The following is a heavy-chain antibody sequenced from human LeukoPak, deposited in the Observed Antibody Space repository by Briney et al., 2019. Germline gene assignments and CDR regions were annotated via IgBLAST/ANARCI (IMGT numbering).Heavy chain of an antibody. CDR2: INHSGST. Sequence: PSETLSLTCAVYGGSFSGYYWSWIRQPPGKGLEWIGEINHSGSTNYNPSLKSRVTISVDTSKNQFSLKLSSVTAADTAVYYCARGMYSSSWLNWFDPWGQGTLVTVSS. V-gene: IGHV4-34*01. CDR3: ARGMYSSSWLNWFDP. D-gene: IGHD6-13*01. J-gene: IGHJ5*02. CDR1: GGSFSGYY.